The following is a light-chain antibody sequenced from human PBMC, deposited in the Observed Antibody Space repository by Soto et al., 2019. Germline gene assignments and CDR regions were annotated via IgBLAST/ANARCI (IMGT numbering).Light chain of an antibody. V-gene: IGLV2-14*01. CDR1: SSDVGGYKY. J-gene: IGLJ1*01. CDR2: EVS. CDR3: SLYTTSSPCV. Sequence: QSALTQPASVSGSPGQSITISCTGTSSDVGGYKYVSWYQQYPGKAPKLMMYEVSNRPSGVSNRFSGSKSGNTASLTISGLQAEDEADYYCSLYTTSSPCVFGTGTKVTVL.